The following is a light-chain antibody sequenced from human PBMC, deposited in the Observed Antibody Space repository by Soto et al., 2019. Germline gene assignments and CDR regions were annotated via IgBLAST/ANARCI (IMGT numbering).Light chain of an antibody. J-gene: IGKJ1*01. V-gene: IGKV3-20*01. CDR2: GAS. CDR3: QQYSNSRT. CDR1: QSVSSNY. Sequence: EIVLTQSPGTLSLSPGERATLSCRASQSVSSNYLAWYQQKPGQAPRLLIYGASSRATGIPDMFSGSGSGTDFTLIISRLEPEDFAVYYCQQYSNSRTFGQGTKVEIK.